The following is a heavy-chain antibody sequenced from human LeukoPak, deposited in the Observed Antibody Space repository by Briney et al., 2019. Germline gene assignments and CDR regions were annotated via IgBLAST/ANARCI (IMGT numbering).Heavy chain of an antibody. CDR1: GYTFTSYD. J-gene: IGHJ5*02. CDR2: MNPNSGNT. D-gene: IGHD3-9*01. V-gene: IGHV1-8*01. Sequence: GASVKVSCKASGYTFTSYDINWVRQATGQGLEWMGWMNPNSGNTGYAQKFQGRVTMTRNTSISTAYMELSSLRSEDTAVYYCARGRYGILTPKHWLFDAPSGPWGQGTLVTASS. CDR3: ARGRYGILTPKHWLFDAPSGP.